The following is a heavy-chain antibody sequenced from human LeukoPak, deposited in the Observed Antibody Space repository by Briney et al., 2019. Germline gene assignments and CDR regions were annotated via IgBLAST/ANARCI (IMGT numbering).Heavy chain of an antibody. Sequence: GGSLRLSCAASGFTFSSYAMHWVRQAPGKGLEWVAVISYDGSNKYYADSVKGRFTISRDNAKNSLYLQMNSLRAEDTAVYYCARDLYYDILTGYYYGMDVWGQGTTVTVSS. CDR2: ISYDGSNK. CDR1: GFTFSSYA. CDR3: ARDLYYDILTGYYYGMDV. D-gene: IGHD3-9*01. V-gene: IGHV3-30-3*01. J-gene: IGHJ6*02.